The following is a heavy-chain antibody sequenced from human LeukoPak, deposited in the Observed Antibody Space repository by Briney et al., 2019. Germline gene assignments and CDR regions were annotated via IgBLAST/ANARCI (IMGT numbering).Heavy chain of an antibody. CDR3: ARDRYGPRPDYFDY. CDR2: INPSGGST. CDR1: GGTFSSYA. D-gene: IGHD3-9*01. J-gene: IGHJ4*02. V-gene: IGHV1-46*01. Sequence: WASVKVSCKASGGTFSSYAISWVRRAPGQGLEWMGIINPSGGSTSYAQKFQGRVTMTRDTSTSTVYMELSSLRSGDTAVYYCARDRYGPRPDYFDYWGQGTLVTVSS.